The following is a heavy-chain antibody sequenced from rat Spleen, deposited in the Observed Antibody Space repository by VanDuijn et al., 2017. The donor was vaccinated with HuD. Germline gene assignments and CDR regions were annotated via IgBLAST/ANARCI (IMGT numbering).Heavy chain of an antibody. V-gene: IGHV5-25*01. CDR2: ISYDGGDT. Sequence: EVQLVESGGGLXXPGXXMKLSCXXXGXXXSKCGMAWGRQAPEKGLGWVAYISYDGGDTYYRDPVKGRFTISRDNAKSTLYLQMDSLRSEDTATYYCTSISTWGQGVMVTVSS. J-gene: IGHJ2*01. CDR1: GXXXSKCG. CDR3: TSIST. D-gene: IGHD3-1*01.